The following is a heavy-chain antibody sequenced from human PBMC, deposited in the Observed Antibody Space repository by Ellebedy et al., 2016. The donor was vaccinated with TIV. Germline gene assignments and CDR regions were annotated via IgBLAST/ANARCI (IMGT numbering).Heavy chain of an antibody. V-gene: IGHV3-74*01. CDR1: GFSFSTYW. Sequence: GESLKISCAASGFSFSTYWMHWVRQAPGKGLVWVSHIKNDGTYTNYADSVRGRFTISRDNAKNTLYMQMNSLRADDTAVDYCAAAFDFWGQGTMVSVSS. CDR2: IKNDGTYT. CDR3: AAAFDF. J-gene: IGHJ3*01.